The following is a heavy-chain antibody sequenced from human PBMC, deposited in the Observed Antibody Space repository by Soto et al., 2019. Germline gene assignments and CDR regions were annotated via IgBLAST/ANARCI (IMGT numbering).Heavy chain of an antibody. CDR3: ARVALGNDY. CDR2: ISAYNGNT. Sequence: ASVKVSCKASGYTFTSYGINWVRQAPGQGLEWMGWISAYNGNTDYAQKVQGRVSMTTDTSTSTAYMELRSLRSDDTAVYYCARVALGNDYWGQGTLVTVSS. CDR1: GYTFTSYG. V-gene: IGHV1-18*04. J-gene: IGHJ4*02. D-gene: IGHD7-27*01.